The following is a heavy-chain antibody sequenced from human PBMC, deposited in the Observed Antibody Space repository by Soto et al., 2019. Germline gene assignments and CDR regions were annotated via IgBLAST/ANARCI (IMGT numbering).Heavy chain of an antibody. J-gene: IGHJ4*02. CDR3: ARDSDMGAAGYYFDY. Sequence: GGSLRLSCAASGFTFNMYAIHWVRQAPGKGLEWVAVISSDGGDKYHADSVKGRFTVSRDNSKNTVYLQMNSLRAEDTAVYYCARDSDMGAAGYYFDYWGQGTLVTVSS. CDR2: ISSDGGDK. CDR1: GFTFNMYA. D-gene: IGHD6-13*01. V-gene: IGHV3-30-3*01.